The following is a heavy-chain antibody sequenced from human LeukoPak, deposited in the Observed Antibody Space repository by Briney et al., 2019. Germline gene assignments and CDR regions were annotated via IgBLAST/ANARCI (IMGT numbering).Heavy chain of an antibody. V-gene: IGHV1-46*01. CDR2: INPSGGST. Sequence: ASVKVSCKASGYTFTSYYLHWVRQAPGQGLEWMGIINPSGGSTSYAQKFQGRVTMTRDTSTSTVYMELSSLRSEDTAVYYRARDCRVYSSSSGGGYWGQGTLVTVSS. J-gene: IGHJ4*02. D-gene: IGHD6-6*01. CDR1: GYTFTSYY. CDR3: ARDCRVYSSSSGGGY.